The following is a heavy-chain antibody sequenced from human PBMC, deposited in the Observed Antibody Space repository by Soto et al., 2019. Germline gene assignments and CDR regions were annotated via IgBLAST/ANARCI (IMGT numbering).Heavy chain of an antibody. CDR2: IYHSGSA. CDR3: TRHFGYSSAGKFD. D-gene: IGHD5-12*01. V-gene: IGHV4-39*01. J-gene: IGHJ4*02. Sequence: LHLQQSGPGLVKPSETLSLVCSVSGGSIRNSDYYWGWIRQPPGKGPEWIGSIYHSGSAYYNPSLKSRVTMSVDTAKNDFSLRLTSMPAADTAVYYCTRHFGYSSAGKFDWGRGTRVSVS. CDR1: GGSIRNSDYY.